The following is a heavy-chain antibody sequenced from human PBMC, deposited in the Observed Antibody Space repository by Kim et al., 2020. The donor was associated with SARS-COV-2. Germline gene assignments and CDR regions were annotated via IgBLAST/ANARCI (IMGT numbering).Heavy chain of an antibody. V-gene: IGHV3-11*01. CDR1: GFTFSDYY. D-gene: IGHD1-26*01. Sequence: GGSLRLSCAASGFTFSDYYMSWIRQAPGKGLEWVSYISSSGSTIYYADSVKGRFTISRDNAKNSLYLQMNSLRAEDTAVYYCARGAEVGYYYYYGMDVWGQGTTVTVSS. CDR3: ARGAEVGYYYYYGMDV. CDR2: ISSSGSTI. J-gene: IGHJ6*02.